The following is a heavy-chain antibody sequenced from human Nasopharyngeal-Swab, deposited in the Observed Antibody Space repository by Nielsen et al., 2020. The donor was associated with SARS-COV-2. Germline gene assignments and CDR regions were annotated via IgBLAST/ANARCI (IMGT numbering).Heavy chain of an antibody. CDR2: IDWDDDK. J-gene: IGHJ6*03. D-gene: IGHD6-13*01. V-gene: IGHV2-70*01. Sequence: WIRRPPGKALEWLALIDWDDDKYYSTSLRTRLTISKDTSKNQVVLTMTNMDPVDTATYYCARAQTSSWAVRYYYYMDVWGKGTTVTVSS. CDR3: ARAQTSSWAVRYYYYMDV.